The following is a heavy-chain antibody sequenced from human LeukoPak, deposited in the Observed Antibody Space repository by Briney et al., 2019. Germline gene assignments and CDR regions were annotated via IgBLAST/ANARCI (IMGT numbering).Heavy chain of an antibody. Sequence: SETLSLTCTVSGGSISSSSPYYWGWIRQPPGKGLAWIGNIYYNGGTYYNPSLKSRVTISVDTSKNQLSLKLTSVTAADTAVYYCARQTYCINGVCYTEEGECYYYMVGRGKGATVTVSS. J-gene: IGHJ6*03. V-gene: IGHV4-39*01. CDR3: ARQTYCINGVCYTEEGECYYYMVG. CDR2: IYYNGGT. CDR1: GGSISSSSPYY. D-gene: IGHD2-8*01.